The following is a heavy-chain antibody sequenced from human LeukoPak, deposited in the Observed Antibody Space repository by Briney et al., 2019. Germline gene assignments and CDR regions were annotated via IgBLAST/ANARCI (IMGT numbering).Heavy chain of an antibody. CDR3: AKDTWDSSGYLSL. Sequence: GGSLRLSCAASGFTFHDYAMHWVRQAPGKGLEWVSGISWHSGSIGYADSVKGRFTISRDNAKNSLYLQMNSLRAEDTALYYCAKDTWDSSGYLSLWGQGTLVTVSS. J-gene: IGHJ4*02. CDR2: ISWHSGSI. V-gene: IGHV3-9*01. D-gene: IGHD3-22*01. CDR1: GFTFHDYA.